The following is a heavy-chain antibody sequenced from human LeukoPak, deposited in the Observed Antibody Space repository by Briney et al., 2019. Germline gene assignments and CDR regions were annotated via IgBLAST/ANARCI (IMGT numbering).Heavy chain of an antibody. CDR3: VKDGSDRIVVHTYNYYGMDV. CDR1: GFIFSNFD. Sequence: GGSLRLSCVASGFIFSNFDMHWVRQAPGKGLEWVASISSDGITKFYGDSVKGRFTISRDNPRNTLYLHINSLRGEDTAVYHCVKDGSDRIVVHTYNYYGMDVWGHGTTVTVS. V-gene: IGHV3-30*18. CDR2: ISSDGITK. J-gene: IGHJ6*02. D-gene: IGHD2-2*01.